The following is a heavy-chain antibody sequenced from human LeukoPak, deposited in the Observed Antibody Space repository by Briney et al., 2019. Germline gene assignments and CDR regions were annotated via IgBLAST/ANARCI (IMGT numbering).Heavy chain of an antibody. CDR2: IKSKTDGGTT. Sequence: GGSLRLSCAASGFTFSNAWMSWVRQAPGKVLEWLGRIKSKTDGGTTDYAAPVKGRFTISRDDSKNTLYLQMNSLKTEDTAVYYCTTPYYYDSSGYYFDYWGQGTLVTVSS. CDR1: GFTFSNAW. V-gene: IGHV3-15*01. CDR3: TTPYYYDSSGYYFDY. J-gene: IGHJ4*02. D-gene: IGHD3-22*01.